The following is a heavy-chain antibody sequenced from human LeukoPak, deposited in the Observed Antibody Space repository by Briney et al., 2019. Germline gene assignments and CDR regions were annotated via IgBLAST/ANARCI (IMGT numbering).Heavy chain of an antibody. J-gene: IGHJ6*02. D-gene: IGHD6-19*01. CDR2: INHSGST. V-gene: IGHV4-34*01. CDR1: GGSFSGYY. Sequence: SETLSLTCAVYGGSFSGYYWSWIRQPPGKGLEWIGEINHSGSTNYNPSLKSRVTISVDTSKNQFSLKLSSVTAADTAVYYCARGPISEYSSDWSLYYYYGMDVWGQGTTVTVSS. CDR3: ARGPISEYSSDWSLYYYYGMDV.